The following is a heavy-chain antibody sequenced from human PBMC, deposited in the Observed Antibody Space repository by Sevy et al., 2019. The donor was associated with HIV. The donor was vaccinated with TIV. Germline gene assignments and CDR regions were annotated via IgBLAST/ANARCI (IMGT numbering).Heavy chain of an antibody. D-gene: IGHD3-22*01. CDR1: GFTFSSYA. Sequence: GGSLRLSCAASGFTFSSYAMHWVRQAPGKGLEWVAVISYDGSNKYYADSAKGRFTISRDNSKNTLYLQMNSLRAEDTAVYYCASVYYDSSGYPHWGQGTLVTVSS. CDR2: ISYDGSNK. J-gene: IGHJ1*01. V-gene: IGHV3-30-3*01. CDR3: ASVYYDSSGYPH.